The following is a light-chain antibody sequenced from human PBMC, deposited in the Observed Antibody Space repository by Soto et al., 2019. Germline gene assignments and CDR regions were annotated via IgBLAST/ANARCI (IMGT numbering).Light chain of an antibody. J-gene: IGKJ1*01. CDR1: QSISSW. Sequence: DIQMTKSPSTLPASVGDRVTITCRASQSISSWLAWYQQKPGKAPKLLIYDASSLESGVPSRFSGSGSGTEFTLTISSLQPDDFATYYCQQYNSYSTFGQGTKVDIK. V-gene: IGKV1-5*01. CDR3: QQYNSYST. CDR2: DAS.